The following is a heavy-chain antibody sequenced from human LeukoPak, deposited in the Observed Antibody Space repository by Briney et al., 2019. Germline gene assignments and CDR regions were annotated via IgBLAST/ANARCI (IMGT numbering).Heavy chain of an antibody. CDR2: IYSGGST. CDR1: GFTVSSNY. D-gene: IGHD5-18*01. CDR3: AKSSGIQLWLYFDY. Sequence: GGSLRLSCAASGFTVSSNYMSWVRQAPGKGLEWVSVIYSGGSTYYADSVKGRFTISRDNSKNTLYLQMNSLRAEDTAVYYCAKSSGIQLWLYFDYWGQGTLVTVSS. V-gene: IGHV3-53*01. J-gene: IGHJ4*02.